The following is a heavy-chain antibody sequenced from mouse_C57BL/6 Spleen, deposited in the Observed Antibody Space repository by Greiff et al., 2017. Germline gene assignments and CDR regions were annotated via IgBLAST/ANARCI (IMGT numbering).Heavy chain of an antibody. Sequence: VKVVESGPELVKPGASVKISCKASGYAFSSSWMNWVKQRPGKGLEWSGRIYPGDGGTNYNGKFKGKATLTADKSSSTAYMQLSSLKSEGSAVYFCARGVIRSYAMDYWGQGTSVTGSS. V-gene: IGHV1-82*01. CDR1: GYAFSSSW. CDR2: IYPGDGGT. J-gene: IGHJ4*01. CDR3: ARGVIRSYAMDY. D-gene: IGHD1-1*01.